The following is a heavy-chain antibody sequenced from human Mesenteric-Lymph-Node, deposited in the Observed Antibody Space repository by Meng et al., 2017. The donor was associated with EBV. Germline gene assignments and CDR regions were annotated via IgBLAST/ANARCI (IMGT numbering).Heavy chain of an antibody. V-gene: IGHV4-61*01. J-gene: IGHJ4*02. CDR2: IYYSGST. Sequence: QPQESGPGLVKPSETLSPPCTVSGDSVSKRCYYVGWVRQPPGKGLEWIGYIYYSGSTSYNPSLKSRITISLDKSKNDFSLKLSSVTAADTAVYYCARQEVGANFDYWGQGTLVTVSS. D-gene: IGHD1-26*01. CDR3: ARQEVGANFDY. CDR1: GDSVSKRCYY.